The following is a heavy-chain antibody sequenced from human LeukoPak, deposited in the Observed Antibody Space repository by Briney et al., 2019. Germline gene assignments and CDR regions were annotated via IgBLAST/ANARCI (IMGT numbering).Heavy chain of an antibody. CDR3: ARAGAHLVATRLLAFDI. D-gene: IGHD5-12*01. CDR2: TRNKANSDTT. Sequence: PGGSLRLSCAASGFTLSDHYMDWVRQAPGKGLEWVGRTRNKANSDTTEYAASVKGRFTISRDDSKNSLYLQMNSLKTDDTAVYYCARAGAHLVATRLLAFDIWGQGTMVTVSS. V-gene: IGHV3-72*01. CDR1: GFTLSDHY. J-gene: IGHJ3*02.